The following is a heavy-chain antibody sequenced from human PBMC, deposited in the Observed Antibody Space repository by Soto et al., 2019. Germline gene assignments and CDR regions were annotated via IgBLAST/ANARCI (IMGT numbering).Heavy chain of an antibody. V-gene: IGHV3-21*01. D-gene: IGHD4-17*01. J-gene: IGHJ1*01. CDR3: ARDLYGDYAYFQH. Sequence: EVQLVESGGGLVKPGGSLRLSCAASGFTFSSYSMNWVRQAPGKGLEWVSSISSSSSYIYYADSVKGRSTISRDNAKNSLYLQMNSLRAEDTAVYYCARDLYGDYAYFQHWGQGTLVTVSS. CDR1: GFTFSSYS. CDR2: ISSSSSYI.